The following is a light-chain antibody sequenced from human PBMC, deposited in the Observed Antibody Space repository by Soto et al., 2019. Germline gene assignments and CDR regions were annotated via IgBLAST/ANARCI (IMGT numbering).Light chain of an antibody. V-gene: IGLV2-14*01. Sequence: QSALTQPASVSGSPGQSIAISCTGTSGDVGGYDYVSWYQQHPDKAPKLMIYEVTKRPSWVSNRFSGSKSGNTASLTISGLQPEDEADYYCSSHTSGSTRVFGSRTK. CDR1: SGDVGGYDY. CDR2: EVT. J-gene: IGLJ1*01. CDR3: SSHTSGSTRV.